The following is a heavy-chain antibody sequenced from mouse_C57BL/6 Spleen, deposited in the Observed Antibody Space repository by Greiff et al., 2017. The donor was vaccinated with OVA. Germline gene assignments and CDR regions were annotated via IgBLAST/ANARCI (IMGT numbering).Heavy chain of an antibody. J-gene: IGHJ2*01. CDR2: ISDGGSYT. Sequence: DVKLVESGGGLVKPGGSLKLSCAASGFTFSSYAMSWVRQTPEKRLEWVATISDGGSYTYYPDNVKGRFTISRDNAKNNLYLQMSHLKSEDTAMYYCARDLKLGPFDYWGQGTTLTVSS. CDR1: GFTFSSYA. D-gene: IGHD4-1*01. CDR3: ARDLKLGPFDY. V-gene: IGHV5-4*01.